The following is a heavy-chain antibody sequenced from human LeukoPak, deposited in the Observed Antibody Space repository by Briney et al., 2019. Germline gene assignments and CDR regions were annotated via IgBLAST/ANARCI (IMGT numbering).Heavy chain of an antibody. J-gene: IGHJ4*02. CDR3: ASSPVRREQWQDLN. Sequence: SETLSLTCAVYGASFSGYYWSWVRQPPGKGLEWIGEINHSGSTNYNPSLKSRVTISVDTSKNQFSLKLSSVTAADTAVYYCASSPVRREQWQDLNWGQGTLVTVSS. V-gene: IGHV4-34*01. CDR2: INHSGST. CDR1: GASFSGYY. D-gene: IGHD6-19*01.